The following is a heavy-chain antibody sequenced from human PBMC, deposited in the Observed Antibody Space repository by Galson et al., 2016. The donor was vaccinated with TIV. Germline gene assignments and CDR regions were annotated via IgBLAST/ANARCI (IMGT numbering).Heavy chain of an antibody. D-gene: IGHD2-8*01. CDR3: ARDRVMDATYYYYYGMDV. CDR2: ISDGGNT. J-gene: IGHJ6*02. Sequence: SLRLSCASSGLSVSNNYMTWVRQAPGKGPEWVSLISDGGNTYYSDSVRGRFTISRDKSKNTLHLQMSSLRAEDTAVYYCARDRVMDATYYYYYGMDVWGQGTSVTVSS. V-gene: IGHV3-66*02. CDR1: GLSVSNNY.